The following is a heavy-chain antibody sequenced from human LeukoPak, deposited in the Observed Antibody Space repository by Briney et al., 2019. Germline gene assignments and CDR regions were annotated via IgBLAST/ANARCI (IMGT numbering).Heavy chain of an antibody. CDR2: IHYSGST. CDR3: ARVRCSGGSCPYYYYYYYMDV. Sequence: SETLSLTCTVSGGSISSSSYYWAWIRQPPGKGLEWSGSIHYSGSTYYNPSLQSRVTTSIDTSKNQFSLKLRFVTAADTAVYYCARVRCSGGSCPYYYYYYYMDVWGKGTTVTVSS. D-gene: IGHD2-15*01. V-gene: IGHV4-39*07. CDR1: GGSISSSSYY. J-gene: IGHJ6*03.